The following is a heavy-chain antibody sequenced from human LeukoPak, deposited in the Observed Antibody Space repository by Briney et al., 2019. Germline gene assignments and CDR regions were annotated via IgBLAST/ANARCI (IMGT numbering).Heavy chain of an antibody. V-gene: IGHV4-34*01. CDR3: ASLPIYCSSTSCRDY. J-gene: IGHJ4*02. Sequence: KSXETLSLTCAVYGGSFSGYYWSWIRQPPGKGLEWIGEINHSGSTNYNPSLKSRVTISVDTSKNQFSLKLSSVTAADTAVYYCASLPIYCSSTSCRDYWGQGTLVTVSS. D-gene: IGHD2-2*01. CDR2: INHSGST. CDR1: GGSFSGYY.